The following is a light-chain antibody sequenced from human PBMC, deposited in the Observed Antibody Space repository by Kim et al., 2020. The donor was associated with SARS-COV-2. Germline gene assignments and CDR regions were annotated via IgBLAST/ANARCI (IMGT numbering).Light chain of an antibody. V-gene: IGKV1-5*01. CDR1: QSISSW. CDR2: DAS. J-gene: IGKJ1*01. Sequence: LSASVRDRVTITCRASQSISSWLAWYQQKPGKAPKLLIYDASSLESGVPSRFSGSGSGTEFTLTISSLQPDDFATYYCQQYNSWTFGQGTKVDIK. CDR3: QQYNSWT.